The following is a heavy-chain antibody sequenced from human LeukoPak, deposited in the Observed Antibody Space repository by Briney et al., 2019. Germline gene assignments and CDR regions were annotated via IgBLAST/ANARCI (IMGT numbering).Heavy chain of an antibody. D-gene: IGHD1-26*01. CDR2: ISGSGGST. CDR3: AKPKWGELLGPADY. CDR1: GFTFSSYA. Sequence: GGSLRLSCAASGFTFSSYAMSWVRQAPGKGLEWVSAISGSGGSTYYADSVKGRFTISRDNSKNTLYLQMNSLRAEDTAVYYCAKPKWGELLGPADYWGQGTLVTVSS. J-gene: IGHJ4*02. V-gene: IGHV3-23*01.